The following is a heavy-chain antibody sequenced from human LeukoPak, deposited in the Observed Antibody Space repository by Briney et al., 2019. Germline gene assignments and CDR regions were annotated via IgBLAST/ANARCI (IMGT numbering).Heavy chain of an antibody. CDR3: ARVRARGRYYDFWSGYFLFDY. J-gene: IGHJ4*02. V-gene: IGHV4-59*01. Sequence: SETLSLTCTVSGGSISSYYWSWIRQPPGKGLEWIGYIYYSGSTNYNPSLKSRVTISVDTSKNQFSLKLSSVTAADTAVYYCARVRARGRYYDFWSGYFLFDYWGQGTLVTVSS. D-gene: IGHD3-3*01. CDR1: GGSISSYY. CDR2: IYYSGST.